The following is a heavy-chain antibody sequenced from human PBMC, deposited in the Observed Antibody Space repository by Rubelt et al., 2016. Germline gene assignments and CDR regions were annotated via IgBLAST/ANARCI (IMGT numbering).Heavy chain of an antibody. CDR3: ARAPDSSSWHFDY. Sequence: QVQLQESGPGLVKPSGTLSLTCAVSGGSISSSNWWSWVRQPPGKGLEWIGEIYHSGSTNYNPSLKSRVTISGDTSKNQFSLKLSSVTAADTAVYYCARAPDSSSWHFDYWGQGTLVTVSS. CDR2: IYHSGST. D-gene: IGHD6-13*01. J-gene: IGHJ4*02. CDR1: GGSISSSNW. V-gene: IGHV4-4*02.